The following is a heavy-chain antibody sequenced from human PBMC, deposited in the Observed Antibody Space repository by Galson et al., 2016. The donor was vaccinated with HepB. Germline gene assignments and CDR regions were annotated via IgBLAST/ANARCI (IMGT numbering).Heavy chain of an antibody. D-gene: IGHD5-24*01. J-gene: IGHJ6*02. CDR3: ARDYPVFIQLVSLAARLDV. V-gene: IGHV1-2*06. Sequence: SVKVSCKASGYTFSDYSIHWLRQAPGEGPEWMGRINPNTGGTNYAQKFQGRVTMTWDTSISTAYMQMTRLRSDDTAVYYCARDYPVFIQLVSLAARLDVWSQGTTVTVSS. CDR1: GYTFSDYS. CDR2: INPNTGGT.